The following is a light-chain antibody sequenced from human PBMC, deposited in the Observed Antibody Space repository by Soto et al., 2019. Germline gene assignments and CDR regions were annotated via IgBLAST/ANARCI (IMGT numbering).Light chain of an antibody. V-gene: IGKV3-20*01. CDR2: GAS. J-gene: IGKJ1*01. CDR3: QQYGGSPRT. CDR1: LSVNSNY. Sequence: EIVLTQSPGTLSLSPGERATLSCRASLSVNSNYLAWYQQKPGQAPRLLIYGASIRATGIPDRFSGSGSGTDFTLTISRLEPEDFAVYYCQQYGGSPRTFGQGTKVEIK.